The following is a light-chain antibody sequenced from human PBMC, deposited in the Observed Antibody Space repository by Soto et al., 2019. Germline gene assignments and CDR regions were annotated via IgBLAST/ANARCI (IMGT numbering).Light chain of an antibody. Sequence: EVVLTQSPGTLSLSPGERATLSCRASLSVGSSYLAWYQQKPGQAPRLLIYDVSNRATGIPARFSGSGSGTDFTLTISSLEPEDFAIYYCQQRDYWQVTFGQGTRLEIK. CDR2: DVS. J-gene: IGKJ5*01. CDR1: LSVGSSY. CDR3: QQRDYWQVT. V-gene: IGKV3-11*01.